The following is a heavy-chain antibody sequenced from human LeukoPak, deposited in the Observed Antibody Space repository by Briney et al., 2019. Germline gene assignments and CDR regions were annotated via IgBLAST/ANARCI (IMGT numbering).Heavy chain of an antibody. J-gene: IGHJ4*02. Sequence: PSETLSLTCAVSGYSISSGYYWGWIRQPPGKGLEWIGSIYHSGSTYYNPSLKSRVTISVDTSKNQFSLKLSSLTAADTAVYYCARRTYGDYWRYYFDYWGQGTLVTVSS. CDR1: GYSISSGYY. D-gene: IGHD4-17*01. CDR2: IYHSGST. V-gene: IGHV4-38-2*01. CDR3: ARRTYGDYWRYYFDY.